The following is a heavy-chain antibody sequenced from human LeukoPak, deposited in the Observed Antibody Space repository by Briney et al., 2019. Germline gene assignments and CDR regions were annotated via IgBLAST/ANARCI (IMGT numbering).Heavy chain of an antibody. J-gene: IGHJ3*02. Sequence: SETLSLTCTVSGGSISSSSYYWGWIRQPPGKGLEWIGTIYYRGSTYYNPSLKSRVTISVDTSKKQFSLKLSSVTAADTAVYYCARHEAAYCGGDCYLRAFDIWGQGTMVTVSS. CDR3: ARHEAAYCGGDCYLRAFDI. CDR2: IYYRGST. V-gene: IGHV4-39*01. CDR1: GGSISSSSYY. D-gene: IGHD2-21*02.